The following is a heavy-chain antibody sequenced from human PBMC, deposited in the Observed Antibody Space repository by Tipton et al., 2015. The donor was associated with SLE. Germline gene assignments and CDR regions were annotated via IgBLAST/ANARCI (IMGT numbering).Heavy chain of an antibody. CDR2: ISYSGST. CDR1: GGSISSSSYY. Sequence: TLSLTCTVSGGSISSSSYYWGWIRQPPGKGLEWIGSISYSGSTYYNPSLKSRVALSVDASNNQFSLKLTSVTAADTAVYYCARVAGWIEDAFDIWGQGTMVTVSS. J-gene: IGHJ3*02. CDR3: ARVAGWIEDAFDI. V-gene: IGHV4-39*07. D-gene: IGHD2-2*03.